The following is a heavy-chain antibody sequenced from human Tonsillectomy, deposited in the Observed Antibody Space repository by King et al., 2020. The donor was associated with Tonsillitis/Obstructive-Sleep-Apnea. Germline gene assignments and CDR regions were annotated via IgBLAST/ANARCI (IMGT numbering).Heavy chain of an antibody. Sequence: QLVQSGAEVKKPGASVKVSCKVSGYTLTELSMHWVRQAPGKGLEWMGGFDPEDGETIYAQKFQGRVTMTEDTSTDTAYMELSSLRSEDTAVYYCATGPYYDSSGYSYRAPFDYWGQGTLVTVSS. CDR3: ATGPYYDSSGYSYRAPFDY. J-gene: IGHJ4*02. V-gene: IGHV1-24*01. CDR1: GYTLTELS. D-gene: IGHD3-22*01. CDR2: FDPEDGET.